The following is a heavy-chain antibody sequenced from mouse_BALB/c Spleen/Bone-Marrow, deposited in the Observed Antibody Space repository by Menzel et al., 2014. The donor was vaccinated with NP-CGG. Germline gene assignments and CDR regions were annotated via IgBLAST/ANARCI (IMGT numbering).Heavy chain of an antibody. D-gene: IGHD4-1*01. CDR2: IDPETGGN. J-gene: IGHJ2*01. Sequence: QVQLQQSGAELVRPGASVTLSCKASGYTFTDYEIHWVKQTPVHGLEWIGAIDPETGGNAYNQKFKGKATLTADESSSTAYMELRSLTSEDSAVYYCTRNWDDYFDYWGQGTTLTVSS. V-gene: IGHV1-15*01. CDR3: TRNWDDYFDY. CDR1: GYTFTDYE.